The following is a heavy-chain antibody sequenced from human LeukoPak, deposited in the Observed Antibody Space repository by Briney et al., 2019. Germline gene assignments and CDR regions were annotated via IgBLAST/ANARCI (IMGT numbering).Heavy chain of an antibody. CDR1: GFTFDDYA. V-gene: IGHV3-9*01. CDR2: ISWNSGSI. J-gene: IGHJ4*02. D-gene: IGHD5-12*01. CDR3: AKGRRQWLPHAFFDY. Sequence: QPGGSLRLSCAASGFTFDDYAMHWVRQAPGKGLEWVSGISWNSGSIGYADSVKGRFTISRDNAKNSLYLQTNSLRAEDTALYYCAKGRRQWLPHAFFDYWGQGTLVTVSS.